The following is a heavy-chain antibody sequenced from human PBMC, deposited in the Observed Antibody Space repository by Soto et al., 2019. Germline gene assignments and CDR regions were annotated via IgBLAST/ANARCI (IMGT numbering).Heavy chain of an antibody. D-gene: IGHD6-13*01. V-gene: IGHV3-48*02. CDR1: GFTFSSYS. CDR2: ISSSSSTI. CDR3: ARDLGKGLGSSWYVFAFDI. J-gene: IGHJ3*02. Sequence: GGSLRLSCAASGFTFSSYSMNWVRQAPGKGLEWVSYISSSSSTIYYADSVKGRFTISRDNAKNSLYLQMNSLRDEDTAVYYCARDLGKGLGSSWYVFAFDIWGLGTMVTVSS.